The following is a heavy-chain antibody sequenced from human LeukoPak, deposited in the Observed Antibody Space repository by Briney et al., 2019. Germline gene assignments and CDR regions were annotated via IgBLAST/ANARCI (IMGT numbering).Heavy chain of an antibody. CDR1: GYTFTSYY. Sequence: ASVEVSCKASGYTFTSYYMHWVRQAPGQGLEWMGIINPSGGSTTYAQNFQGRVTMTRDTSTSTVYMDLSSLRSEDTAVYYCARVGSGFDYWGQGTLVTVSS. CDR3: ARVGSGFDY. V-gene: IGHV1-46*01. D-gene: IGHD6-19*01. J-gene: IGHJ4*02. CDR2: INPSGGST.